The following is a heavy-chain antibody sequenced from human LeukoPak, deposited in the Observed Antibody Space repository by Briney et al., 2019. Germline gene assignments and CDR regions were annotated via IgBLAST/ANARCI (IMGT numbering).Heavy chain of an antibody. CDR3: ARAYDTSGYFFAFDI. D-gene: IGHD3-22*01. Sequence: SETLSLTCTVPGGSISSYYWSWIRQPPGKGLEWIGYIYYSGSTNYNPSLKSRVTISVDTSKNQFSLKLSSVTAADTAVYYCARAYDTSGYFFAFDIWGQGTMVTVSS. CDR1: GGSISSYY. J-gene: IGHJ3*02. CDR2: IYYSGST. V-gene: IGHV4-59*01.